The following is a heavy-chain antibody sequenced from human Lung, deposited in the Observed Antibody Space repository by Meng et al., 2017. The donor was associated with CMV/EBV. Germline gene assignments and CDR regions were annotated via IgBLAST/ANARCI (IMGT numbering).Heavy chain of an antibody. V-gene: IGHV3-30-3*01. CDR2: ISYDGSNK. CDR1: GFTFSSYA. Sequence: SCAASGFTFSSYAMHWVRQAPGKGLEWVAVISYDGSNKYYADSVKGRFTISRDNSKNTLYLQMNSLRAEDTAVYYCARGSITGTTYYYYYGMDVXGQGXTVTVSS. D-gene: IGHD1-7*01. CDR3: ARGSITGTTYYYYYGMDV. J-gene: IGHJ6*02.